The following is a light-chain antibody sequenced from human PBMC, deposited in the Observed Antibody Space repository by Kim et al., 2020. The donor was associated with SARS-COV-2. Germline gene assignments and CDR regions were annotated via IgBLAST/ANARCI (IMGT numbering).Light chain of an antibody. CDR2: EDT. Sequence: PGQTARITCSGDALPKKYAYWFQQKPGQAPVVVIYEDTERPSGIPERFSGSTSGTTVTLTISGVQAEDEADYYCQSADSTDTLWVFGGGTQLTVL. V-gene: IGLV3-25*03. CDR3: QSADSTDTLWV. CDR1: ALPKKY. J-gene: IGLJ3*02.